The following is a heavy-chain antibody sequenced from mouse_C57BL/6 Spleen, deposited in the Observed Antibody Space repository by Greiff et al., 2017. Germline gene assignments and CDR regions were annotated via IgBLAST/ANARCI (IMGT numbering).Heavy chain of an antibody. CDR3: TRPYYGSSDYAMDY. D-gene: IGHD1-1*01. V-gene: IGHV1-15*01. CDR1: GYTFTDYE. J-gene: IGHJ4*01. Sequence: QVQLQQSGAELVRPGASVTLSCKASGYTFTDYEMHWVKQTPVHGLEWIGAIDPETGGTAYNQKFKGKAILTADKSSSTAYMELRSLTSEDSAVYCCTRPYYGSSDYAMDYWGQGTSVTVSS. CDR2: IDPETGGT.